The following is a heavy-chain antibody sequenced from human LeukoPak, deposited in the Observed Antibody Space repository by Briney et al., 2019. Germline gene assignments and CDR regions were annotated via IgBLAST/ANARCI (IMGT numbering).Heavy chain of an antibody. CDR3: ASSRGVIGLFDY. CDR1: GFTVSSNY. D-gene: IGHD3-10*01. Sequence: GGSLRLSCAASGFTVSSNYMSWVRQAPGKGLEWVSVIYSGGSTYYADSVKGRFTISRDNSKNTLYLQMNSLRAEDTAVYYCASSRGVIGLFDYWDQGTLVTVSS. J-gene: IGHJ4*02. CDR2: IYSGGST. V-gene: IGHV3-53*01.